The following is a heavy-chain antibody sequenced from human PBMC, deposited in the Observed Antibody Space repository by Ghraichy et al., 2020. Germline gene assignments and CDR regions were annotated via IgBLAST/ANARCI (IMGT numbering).Heavy chain of an antibody. Sequence: GGSLRLSCVASGFTFSSYSMNWVRQAPGKGLEWVSSISSSSSYIYYADSVKGRFTISRDNAKNSLYLQMNSLRAEDTAVYYCARDLGGSSWYEPTYYFDYWGQGTLVTVSS. J-gene: IGHJ4*02. V-gene: IGHV3-21*01. CDR1: GFTFSSYS. D-gene: IGHD6-13*01. CDR2: ISSSSSYI. CDR3: ARDLGGSSWYEPTYYFDY.